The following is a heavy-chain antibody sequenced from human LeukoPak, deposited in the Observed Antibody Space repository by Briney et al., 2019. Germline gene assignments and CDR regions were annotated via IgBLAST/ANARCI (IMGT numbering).Heavy chain of an antibody. Sequence: GGSLRLSCAASGFTFSSYSMNWVRQAPGKGLEWVSSISSSSSYIYYADSVKGRFTISRDNSKNTLYLQMNSLRAEDTAVYYCAKDPESYYYYYGMDVWGQGTKVTVSS. J-gene: IGHJ6*02. CDR2: ISSSSSYI. CDR3: AKDPESYYYYYGMDV. CDR1: GFTFSSYS. V-gene: IGHV3-21*04.